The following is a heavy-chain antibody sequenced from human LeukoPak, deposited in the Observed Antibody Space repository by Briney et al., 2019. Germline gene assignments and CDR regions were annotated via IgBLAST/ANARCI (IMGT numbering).Heavy chain of an antibody. CDR3: ASPTTHYGDSPFDY. V-gene: IGHV3-21*01. D-gene: IGHD4-17*01. CDR2: ISSSSSYI. CDR1: GFTFSSYS. J-gene: IGHJ4*02. Sequence: GGSLRLSCAASGFTFSSYSMNWVRQAPGKGLDWVSSISSSSSYIYYADSVKGRFTISRDNAKNSLYLQMNSLRAEDTAVYYCASPTTHYGDSPFDYWGQGTLVTVSS.